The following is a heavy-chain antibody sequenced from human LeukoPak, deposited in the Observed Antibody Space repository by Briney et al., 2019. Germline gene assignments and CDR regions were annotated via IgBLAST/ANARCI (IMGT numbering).Heavy chain of an antibody. CDR3: ARDPYSGNYGNDYYYYMDV. V-gene: IGHV3-21*01. Sequence: GGSLRLSCAASGFTFSSYGTSWVRQAPGKGLEWVSSITSSGTYIFYADSVKGRFTISRDNAKNSLYLQMDSLGPEDTAVYYCARDPYSGNYGNDYYYYMDVWGKGTTVTISS. J-gene: IGHJ6*03. CDR2: ITSSGTYI. D-gene: IGHD1-26*01. CDR1: GFTFSSYG.